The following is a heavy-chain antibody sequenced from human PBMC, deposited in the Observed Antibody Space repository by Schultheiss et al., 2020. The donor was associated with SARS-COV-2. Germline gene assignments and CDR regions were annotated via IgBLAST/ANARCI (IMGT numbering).Heavy chain of an antibody. CDR3: ARIEAKPDY. D-gene: IGHD4/OR15-4a*01. V-gene: IGHV4-39*01. J-gene: IGHJ4*02. CDR2: IYYSGST. CDR1: GGSISSSNYY. Sequence: LSLTCTVSGGSISSSNYYWGWIRQPPGKGLEWIGSIYYSGSTYYNPSLKSRVTISVDTSKNQFSLKLNSMTAADTAVYYCARIEAKPDYWGQGTLVTVSS.